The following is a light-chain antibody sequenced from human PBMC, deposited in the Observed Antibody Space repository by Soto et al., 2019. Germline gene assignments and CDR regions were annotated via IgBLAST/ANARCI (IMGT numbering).Light chain of an antibody. CDR1: QSVGNN. Sequence: EIVVTQSPATLSVSPGERATLSCRASQSVGNNFAWYQQKPGQAPRLLIFATPTRATGVPARFSGSGSGTEFTLTTTTLHSEDFAVYYCPQYGDWPLTFGGGAKVEIE. CDR3: PQYGDWPLT. CDR2: ATP. J-gene: IGKJ4*01. V-gene: IGKV3-15*01.